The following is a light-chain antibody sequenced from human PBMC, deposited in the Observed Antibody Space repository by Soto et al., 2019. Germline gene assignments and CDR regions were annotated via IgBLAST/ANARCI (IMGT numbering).Light chain of an antibody. CDR2: GLS. Sequence: AIRMTQSPSSFSASTGDRVTITCRASQGINNYLAWYQQKPGIAPKLLIYGLSTLQSGGPSRFSGSGSGTYFTLTITSLQSEEVATYYCQQYFDYPISFGQGTRLE. V-gene: IGKV1-8*01. CDR3: QQYFDYPIS. CDR1: QGINNY. J-gene: IGKJ5*01.